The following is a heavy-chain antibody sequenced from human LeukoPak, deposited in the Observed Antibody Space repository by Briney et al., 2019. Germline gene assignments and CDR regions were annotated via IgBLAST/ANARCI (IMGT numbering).Heavy chain of an antibody. CDR3: ARDGVHSGTTDF. Sequence: ASVKVSCKTSGYTFFSYGITWVRQAPGQGLEWMGWISANNGDTKYAPKFQGRVTMTTESNTRTAYLDVRSLRSDDPAVYYCARDGVHSGTTDFWGQGTLITVAS. CDR2: ISANNGDT. J-gene: IGHJ4*02. V-gene: IGHV1-18*01. CDR1: GYTFFSYG. D-gene: IGHD1-1*01.